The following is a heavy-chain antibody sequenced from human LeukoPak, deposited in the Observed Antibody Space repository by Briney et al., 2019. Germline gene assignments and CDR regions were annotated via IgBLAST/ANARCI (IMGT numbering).Heavy chain of an antibody. V-gene: IGHV3-21*01. Sequence: GGSLRLSCAASGFTFSSYSMNWVRQAPGKGLEWVSSISSSSSYIYYADSVKGRFTISRDNAKNSLYLQMNSLRAEDTAVYYCARDLPYDILTGHCVYWGQGTLVTVSS. CDR1: GFTFSSYS. D-gene: IGHD3-9*01. CDR3: ARDLPYDILTGHCVY. J-gene: IGHJ4*02. CDR2: ISSSSSYI.